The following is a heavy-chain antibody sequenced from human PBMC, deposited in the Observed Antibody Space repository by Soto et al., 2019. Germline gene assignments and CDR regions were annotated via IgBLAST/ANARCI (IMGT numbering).Heavy chain of an antibody. CDR3: ARRGGSNGSPHY. V-gene: IGHV1-69*02. Sequence: GASVKVSCKASGGTFSSYTISWVRQAPGQGLEWMGRIIPILGIANYAQKFQGRVTITADKSTSTAYMELSSLRSEDTAVYYCARRGGSNGSPHYSGQGPLVTLSS. CDR2: IIPILGIA. J-gene: IGHJ4*02. CDR1: GGTFSSYT. D-gene: IGHD3-10*01.